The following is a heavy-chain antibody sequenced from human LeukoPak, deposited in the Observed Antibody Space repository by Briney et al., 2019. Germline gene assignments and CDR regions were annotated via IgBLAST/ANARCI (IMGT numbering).Heavy chain of an antibody. CDR1: GFTFSSYW. D-gene: IGHD3-22*01. J-gene: IGHJ5*02. Sequence: GGSLRLSCAASGFTFSSYWMHWVRQAPGKGLVWVSRINGDGSRINYADSVEGRFTISRDNAKNTLFLEMNSLRAEDTAVYYCARVDDGSGKNWFDPWGQGTLVTVSS. V-gene: IGHV3-74*01. CDR2: INGDGSRI. CDR3: ARVDDGSGKNWFDP.